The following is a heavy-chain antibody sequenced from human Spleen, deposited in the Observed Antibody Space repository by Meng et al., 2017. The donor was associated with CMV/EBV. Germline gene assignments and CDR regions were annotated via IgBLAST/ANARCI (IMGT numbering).Heavy chain of an antibody. Sequence: YGGSLSDYYWSWLRQPPGKGLEWIGEINHSGSTNYTPSLKSRITISVDTSNNQFSLKLNSVTAADTAVYYCARVADWNTYLGWFDPWGQGTLVTVSS. CDR1: GGSLSDYY. J-gene: IGHJ5*02. V-gene: IGHV4-34*01. CDR2: INHSGST. D-gene: IGHD1/OR15-1a*01. CDR3: ARVADWNTYLGWFDP.